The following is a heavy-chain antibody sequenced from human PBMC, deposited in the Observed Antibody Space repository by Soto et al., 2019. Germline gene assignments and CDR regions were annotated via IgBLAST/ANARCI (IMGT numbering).Heavy chain of an antibody. J-gene: IGHJ6*02. V-gene: IGHV3-53*01. CDR2: IYSGGST. CDR1: GFTVSSNY. D-gene: IGHD6-13*01. Sequence: GGSLRLSCAASGFTVSSNYMSWVRQAPGKGLEWVSVIYSGGSTYYADSVKGRFTISRDNSKNTLYLQMNSLRAEDTAVYYCARDLQGIAPYGGYYYGMDVWGQGTTVTVSS. CDR3: ARDLQGIAPYGGYYYGMDV.